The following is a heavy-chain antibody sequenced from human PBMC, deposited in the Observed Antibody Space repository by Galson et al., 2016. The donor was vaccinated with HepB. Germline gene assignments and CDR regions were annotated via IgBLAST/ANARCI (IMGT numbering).Heavy chain of an antibody. CDR3: ARVRSGYSGYANPYYYGMDV. D-gene: IGHD5-12*01. CDR2: TYYRSKWYN. J-gene: IGHJ6*02. CDR1: GDSVSSNSAT. V-gene: IGHV6-1*01. Sequence: CAISGDSVSSNSATWNWIRQSPSRGLEWLGRTYYRSKWYNDYALPVKSRITINPDTSKNQFSLQLNSVTPEDTAVYYCARVRSGYSGYANPYYYGMDVWGQGTTVTVSS.